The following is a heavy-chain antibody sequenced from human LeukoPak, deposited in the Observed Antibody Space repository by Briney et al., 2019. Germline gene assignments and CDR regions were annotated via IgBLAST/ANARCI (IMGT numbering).Heavy chain of an antibody. J-gene: IGHJ4*02. Sequence: ASVKVSCKASGYTFTSYGISWVRQAPGQGLEWMGWISAYNGNTNYAQKLQGRVAMTTDTSTSTAYMELRSLRSDDTAVYYCAREAYSGYDLIRYSDYWGQGTLVTVSS. CDR3: AREAYSGYDLIRYSDY. CDR1: GYTFTSYG. D-gene: IGHD5-12*01. V-gene: IGHV1-18*01. CDR2: ISAYNGNT.